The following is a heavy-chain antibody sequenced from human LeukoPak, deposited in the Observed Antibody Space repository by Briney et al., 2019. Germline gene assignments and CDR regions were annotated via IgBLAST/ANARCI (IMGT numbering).Heavy chain of an antibody. V-gene: IGHV3-20*04. Sequence: GGSLRLPCAAAGFIFDDHGMSWVRQAPGKGLEWVSGLNWSGGITGYADSVKGRLTISRDNAKKSLYLQMNSLRAEDTAVYYCAWAVAGTGTDYWGQGTLVTVSS. CDR2: LNWSGGIT. CDR1: GFIFDDHG. D-gene: IGHD6-19*01. J-gene: IGHJ4*02. CDR3: AWAVAGTGTDY.